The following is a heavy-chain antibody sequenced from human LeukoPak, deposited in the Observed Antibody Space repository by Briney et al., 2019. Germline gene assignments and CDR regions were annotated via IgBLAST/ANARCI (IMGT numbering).Heavy chain of an antibody. Sequence: PGRSLRLSCAASGFTFSSYAMTWVRQAPGKGLEWVSGISGSGGSTYYAESVKGRFTISRDNSKSTLYLQMNSLRAEDTAIYYCAKGELRFDPWGQGTLVTVSS. CDR2: ISGSGGST. V-gene: IGHV3-23*01. CDR3: AKGELRFDP. CDR1: GFTFSSYA. J-gene: IGHJ5*02. D-gene: IGHD3-10*01.